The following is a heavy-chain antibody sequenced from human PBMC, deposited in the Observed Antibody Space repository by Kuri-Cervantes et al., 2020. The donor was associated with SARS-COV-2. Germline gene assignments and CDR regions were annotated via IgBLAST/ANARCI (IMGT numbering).Heavy chain of an antibody. D-gene: IGHD6-25*01. CDR1: GFTLSDYG. CDR3: AKEAFQRASGSPRWWAYGMDV. J-gene: IGHJ6*02. V-gene: IGHV3-30*18. CDR2: DGNEK. Sequence: GESLKISCVASGFTLSDYGLHWVRQAPGKGLEWVAVDGNEKNYADSVRGRFTISRDNSNNILYLEMTSLRSEDTAVYYCAKEAFQRASGSPRWWAYGMDVWGQGTTVTVSS.